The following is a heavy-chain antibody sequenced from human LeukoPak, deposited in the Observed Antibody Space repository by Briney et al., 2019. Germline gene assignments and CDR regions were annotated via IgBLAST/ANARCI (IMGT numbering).Heavy chain of an antibody. CDR2: ISYDGSNK. V-gene: IGHV3-30-3*01. Sequence: GRSLRLSCAASGFTFSSYAMHWVRQAPGKGPEWVAVISYDGSNKYYADSVKGRFTISRDNSKDTLYLQMNSLRAEDTAVYYCAKDCGGGSCFDFWGQGTLVTVSS. CDR3: AKDCGGGSCFDF. D-gene: IGHD2-15*01. J-gene: IGHJ4*02. CDR1: GFTFSSYA.